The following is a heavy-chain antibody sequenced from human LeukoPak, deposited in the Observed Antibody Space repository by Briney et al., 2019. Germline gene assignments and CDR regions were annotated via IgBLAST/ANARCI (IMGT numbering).Heavy chain of an antibody. CDR1: DGSFSGYY. D-gene: IGHD3-3*01. Sequence: SETLSLTSAAYDGSFSGYYWSWIRQPPGKGLEWIGEINHSGSTNYNPSLKSRVTISLDTSKSQFSLKVRYVTAADTAVYYCARGLNDSWTGENYWGQGTLVTVSS. J-gene: IGHJ4*02. V-gene: IGHV4-34*01. CDR2: INHSGST. CDR3: ARGLNDSWTGENY.